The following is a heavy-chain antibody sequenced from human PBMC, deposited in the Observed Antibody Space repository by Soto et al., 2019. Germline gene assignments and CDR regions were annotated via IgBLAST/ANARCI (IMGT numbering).Heavy chain of an antibody. CDR3: ARDRVESGYPEYFQH. J-gene: IGHJ1*01. V-gene: IGHV3-53*01. D-gene: IGHD3-22*01. CDR2: IYSGGST. CDR1: GFTVSSNY. Sequence: EVQLVESGGGLIQPGGSLRLSCAASGFTVSSNYMSWVRQAPGKGLEWVSVIYSGGSTYYADSVKGRFTISGDNSKNTVYLQMTSLRAEDTAVYYCARDRVESGYPEYFQHWGQGTLVTVSS.